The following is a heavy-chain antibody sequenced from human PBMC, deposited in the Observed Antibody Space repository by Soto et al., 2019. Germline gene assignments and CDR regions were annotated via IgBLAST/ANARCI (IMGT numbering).Heavy chain of an antibody. D-gene: IGHD3-9*01. CDR1: GFTFSSYN. J-gene: IGHJ6*02. CDR2: ISSSRSYI. V-gene: IGHV3-21*01. Sequence: GGSLRLSCAASGFTFSSYNMNWVRQAPGKGLEWVSSISSSRSYIYYADSVKGRFTISRDNSKNTLYLQMNSLRAEDTAVYYCAKDRISYYDILTGYSIYYYYYGMDVWGQGTTVTVSS. CDR3: AKDRISYYDILTGYSIYYYYYGMDV.